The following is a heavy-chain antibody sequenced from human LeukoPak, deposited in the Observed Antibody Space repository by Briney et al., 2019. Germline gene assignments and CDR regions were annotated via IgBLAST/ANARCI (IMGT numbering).Heavy chain of an antibody. CDR2: INPDNGGT. CDR3: VRVYCSSTICYADDAFDL. Sequence: HRASVKVSCKASGYTFTGHYMHWVRQAPGQGLEWMGWINPDNGGTNYAQKFQDRVTMTSDPAIRTAYMQLSRLRSDDMAMYYCVRVYCSSTICYADDAFDLWGQGTMVTVSS. D-gene: IGHD2-2*01. V-gene: IGHV1-2*02. J-gene: IGHJ3*01. CDR1: GYTFTGHY.